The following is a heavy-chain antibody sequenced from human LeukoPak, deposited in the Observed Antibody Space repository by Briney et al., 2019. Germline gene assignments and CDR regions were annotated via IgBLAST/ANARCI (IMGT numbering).Heavy chain of an antibody. V-gene: IGHV1-69*04. Sequence: GAAVKVSCKSSGGTFSSYAISWVRQAPGQGLEWMGRIIPILGIANYAQKFQGRVTITADKSTSTAYMELSSLRSEDTAVYYCARGGYDPSYFDYWGKGTLVTVSS. D-gene: IGHD5-12*01. J-gene: IGHJ4*02. CDR3: ARGGYDPSYFDY. CDR1: GGTFSSYA. CDR2: IIPILGIA.